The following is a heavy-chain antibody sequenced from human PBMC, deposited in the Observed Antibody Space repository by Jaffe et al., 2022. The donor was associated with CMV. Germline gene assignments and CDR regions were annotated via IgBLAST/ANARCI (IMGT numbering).Heavy chain of an antibody. V-gene: IGHV4-39*01. CDR2: IYYSGST. CDR3: ARLRFSGWYPFDY. D-gene: IGHD6-19*01. J-gene: IGHJ4*02. Sequence: QLQLQESGPGLVKPSETLSLTCTVSGGSISSSSYYWGWIRQPPGKGLEWIGSIYYSGSTYYNPSLKSRVTISVDTSKNQFSLKLSSVTAADTAVYYCARLRFSGWYPFDYWGQGTLVTVSS. CDR1: GGSISSSSYY.